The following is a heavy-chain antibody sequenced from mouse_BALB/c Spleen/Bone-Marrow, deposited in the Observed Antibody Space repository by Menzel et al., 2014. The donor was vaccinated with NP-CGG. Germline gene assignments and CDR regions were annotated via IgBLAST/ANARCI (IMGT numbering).Heavy chain of an antibody. J-gene: IGHJ4*01. V-gene: IGHV1S137*01. D-gene: IGHD2-14*01. Sequence: VQLQQSGAKLVRPGVSVKISCKGSGYTFTDHAMHWVKRSHAKSLEWIGLISGXYGDAIYNQKFKGKATMTVDKSSSTAYMELARLTSEDSAIYYCARSGKVRNAMDYWGQGTSVTVSS. CDR1: GYTFTDHA. CDR2: ISGXYGDA. CDR3: ARSGKVRNAMDY.